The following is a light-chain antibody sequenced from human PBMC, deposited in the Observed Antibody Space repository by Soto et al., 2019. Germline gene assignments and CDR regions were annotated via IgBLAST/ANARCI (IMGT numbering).Light chain of an antibody. Sequence: QAVVTQPPSVSGAPGQRVTISCTGSSSNIGAGYDVHWYHQLPGTAPKLLIYGNNNRPSGVPDRFSGSRSGTSASLAITGLQAEDGADYYCQSYDSSLSVWVFGGGTKVTVL. CDR1: SSNIGAGYD. V-gene: IGLV1-40*01. CDR2: GNN. CDR3: QSYDSSLSVWV. J-gene: IGLJ3*02.